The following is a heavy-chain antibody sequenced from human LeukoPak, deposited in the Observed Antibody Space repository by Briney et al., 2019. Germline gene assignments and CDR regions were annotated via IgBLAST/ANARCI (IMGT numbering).Heavy chain of an antibody. J-gene: IGHJ5*02. CDR1: GGSISGYY. V-gene: IGHV4-4*07. CDR3: ARGFGHP. Sequence: SETLSLTCTVSGGSISGYYWSWIRQPAGKGLEWIGRVYTSGTTNYNPSLKSRVTMSIDTSKNQLSLKLTSVTAADMAVYYCARGFGHPWGQGTLVTVSS. CDR2: VYTSGTT. D-gene: IGHD3-10*01.